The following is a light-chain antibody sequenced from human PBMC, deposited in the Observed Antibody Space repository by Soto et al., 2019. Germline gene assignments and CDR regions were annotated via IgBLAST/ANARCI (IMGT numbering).Light chain of an antibody. Sequence: QSVLTQSPSASASLGASVKLTCTLSSGHSSYAIAWHQQQPEKGPRYLMKLNSDGSHSKGDGIPDRFSGSSSGAERYLTIPSPPSWDEAEYYRQTRGPCPLVFGGGTKLTVL. CDR1: SGHSSYA. CDR2: LNSDGSH. CDR3: QTRGPCPLV. V-gene: IGLV4-69*01. J-gene: IGLJ2*01.